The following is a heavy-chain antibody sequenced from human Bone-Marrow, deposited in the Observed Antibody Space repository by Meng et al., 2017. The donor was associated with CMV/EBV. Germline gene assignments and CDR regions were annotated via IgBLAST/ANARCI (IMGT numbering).Heavy chain of an antibody. CDR1: GGSFSSYY. D-gene: IGHD3-3*01. J-gene: IGHJ6*02. V-gene: IGHV4-39*07. CDR2: IYYSGTT. Sequence: SETLSLTCAVYGGSFSSYYWGWIRQPPGKGLEWIGSIYYSGTTYYNPSLRSRVTISVDTSKNQFSLKLSSVTAADTAMYYCARDSAHYDFWVSSGMDVWGQGTTVTVSS. CDR3: ARDSAHYDFWVSSGMDV.